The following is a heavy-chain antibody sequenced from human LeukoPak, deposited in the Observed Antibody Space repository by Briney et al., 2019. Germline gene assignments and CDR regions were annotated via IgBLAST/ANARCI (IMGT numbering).Heavy chain of an antibody. CDR2: INPNSGGT. V-gene: IGHV1-2*02. J-gene: IGHJ6*02. CDR1: GYTFTSYY. D-gene: IGHD3-10*01. Sequence: GASVKVSCKASGYTFTSYYMHWVRQAPGQGLEWMGWINPNSGGTNYAQKFQGRVTMTRDTSISTAYMELSRLRSDDTAVYYCARGGFSGYYYYGMDVWGQGTTVTVSS. CDR3: ARGGFSGYYYYGMDV.